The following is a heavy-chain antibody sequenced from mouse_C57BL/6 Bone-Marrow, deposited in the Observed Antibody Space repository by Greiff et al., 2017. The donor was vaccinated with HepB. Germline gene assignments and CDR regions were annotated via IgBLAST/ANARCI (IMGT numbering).Heavy chain of an antibody. D-gene: IGHD1-1*01. V-gene: IGHV1-4*01. CDR2: INPSSGYT. Sequence: VKLVESGAELARPGASVKMSCKASGYTFTSYTMHWVNQRPGQGLEWIGYINPSSGYTKYNQKFKDKATLTADKSSSTAYMQLSSLTSEDSAVYYCARSGDYYGSIYFDYWGQGTTLTVSS. CDR1: GYTFTSYT. J-gene: IGHJ2*01. CDR3: ARSGDYYGSIYFDY.